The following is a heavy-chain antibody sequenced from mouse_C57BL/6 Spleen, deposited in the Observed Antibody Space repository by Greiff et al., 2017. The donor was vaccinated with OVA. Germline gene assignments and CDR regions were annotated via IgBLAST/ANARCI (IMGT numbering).Heavy chain of an antibody. CDR2: IDPSDSET. Sequence: VQLQQPGAELVRPGSSVKLSCKASGYTFTSYWMHWVKQRPLQGLEWIGNIDPSDSETHYNQKFKVKATLTVDKSSSTAYMQLSSLTSEDSAVYYCARSGYYGSSLWYCDVWGTGTTGTVSS. CDR3: ARSGYYGSSLWYCDV. V-gene: IGHV1-52*01. J-gene: IGHJ1*03. D-gene: IGHD1-1*01. CDR1: GYTFTSYW.